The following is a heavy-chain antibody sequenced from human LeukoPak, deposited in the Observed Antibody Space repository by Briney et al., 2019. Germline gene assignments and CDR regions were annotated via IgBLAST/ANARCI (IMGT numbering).Heavy chain of an antibody. CDR1: GGSISSSSYY. CDR2: IYYSGST. CDR3: ARVFSYPLRAPFDP. D-gene: IGHD3-3*01. J-gene: IGHJ5*02. V-gene: IGHV4-39*07. Sequence: PSETLSLTCTVSGGSISSSSYYWGRIRQPPGKGLEWIGSIYYSGSTYYNPSLKSRVTISVDTSKNQFSLKLSSVTAADTAVYYCARVFSYPLRAPFDPWGQGTLVTVSS.